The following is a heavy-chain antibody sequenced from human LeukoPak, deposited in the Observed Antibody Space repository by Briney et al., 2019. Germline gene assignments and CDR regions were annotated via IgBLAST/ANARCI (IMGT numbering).Heavy chain of an antibody. CDR1: GFTFSDYY. Sequence: LRLSCAASGFTFSDYYMSWIRQPPGKGLEWIGEINHSGSTNYNPSLKSRVTISVDTSKNQFSLKLSSVTAADTAVYYCASITGTRRSYYYYYMDVWGKGTTVTVSS. CDR3: ASITGTRRSYYYYYMDV. CDR2: INHSGST. V-gene: IGHV4-34*01. D-gene: IGHD1-20*01. J-gene: IGHJ6*03.